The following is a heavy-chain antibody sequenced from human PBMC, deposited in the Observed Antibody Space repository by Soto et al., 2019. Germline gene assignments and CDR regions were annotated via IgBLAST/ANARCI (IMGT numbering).Heavy chain of an antibody. CDR3: ARVTKEKWLVKWFDP. V-gene: IGHV3-30*04. J-gene: IGHJ5*02. Sequence: SLRLSCAASGFTFSIYAMHWVRQAPGKGLDWVAVISKDGRNTYYADSVKGRFTISRDNSKNTLFLQMNSLRVEDTAIYYCARVTKEKWLVKWFDPWGQGTLVTVS. D-gene: IGHD6-19*01. CDR2: ISKDGRNT. CDR1: GFTFSIYA.